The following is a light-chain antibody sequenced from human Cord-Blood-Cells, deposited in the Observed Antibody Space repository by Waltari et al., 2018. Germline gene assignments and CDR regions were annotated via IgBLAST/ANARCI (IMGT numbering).Light chain of an antibody. CDR1: SSNIGSNT. CDR3: AAWDDSLNGWV. J-gene: IGLJ3*02. V-gene: IGLV1-44*01. CDR2: SNN. Sequence: QSVLTQPPSASGTPGQRVTISCSGSSSNIGSNTVNWCQQPPGTAPKLLIYSNNPRPSGVPDRCSGSKSGTSASLAISGLQSEDEADYYCAAWDDSLNGWVFGGGTKLTVL.